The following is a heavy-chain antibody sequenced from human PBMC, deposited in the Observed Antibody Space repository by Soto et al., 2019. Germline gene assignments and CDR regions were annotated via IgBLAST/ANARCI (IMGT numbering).Heavy chain of an antibody. V-gene: IGHV3-53*01. CDR1: GFSVRTNY. CDR2: FESGGSI. J-gene: IGHJ4*02. CDR3: ARAGVTPDFFDY. Sequence: GGSLRLSCAASGFSVRTNYMSWVRQAPGKGLEWVSVFESGGSIYYADSVKGRFIISRDYARNTVDLQLNSLRADDTAVYYCARAGVTPDFFDYWGQGTLVTSPQ. D-gene: IGHD2-21*02.